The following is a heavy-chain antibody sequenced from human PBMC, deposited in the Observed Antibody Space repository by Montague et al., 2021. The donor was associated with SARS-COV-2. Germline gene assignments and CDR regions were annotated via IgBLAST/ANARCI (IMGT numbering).Heavy chain of an antibody. CDR3: VRYSGWFYFDF. CDR1: GDSVSSNSVA. CDR2: TCYRSKWYS. Sequence: CAISGDSVSSNSVAWSWIRQSPPRGLEWLGRTCYRSKWYSDYAPSVRGRLTVNPDASKNEFSLELNYVTPEDTAVYYCVRYSGWFYFDFWGQGTLVTVSS. D-gene: IGHD6-19*01. V-gene: IGHV6-1*01. J-gene: IGHJ4*02.